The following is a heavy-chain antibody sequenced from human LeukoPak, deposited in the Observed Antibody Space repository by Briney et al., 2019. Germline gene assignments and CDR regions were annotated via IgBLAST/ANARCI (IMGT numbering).Heavy chain of an antibody. CDR3: ARDRGSYYDLVFDY. CDR1: GYTFTGYY. CDR2: INPNSGGT. D-gene: IGHD1-26*01. J-gene: IGHJ4*02. V-gene: IGHV1-2*02. Sequence: GASVKVSCKASGYTFTGYYMHWGRQAPGQGLEWMGWINPNSGGTNYAQKFQGRVAMTRDTSISTAYMELSRLRSDDTAVYYCARDRGSYYDLVFDYWGQGTLVTVSS.